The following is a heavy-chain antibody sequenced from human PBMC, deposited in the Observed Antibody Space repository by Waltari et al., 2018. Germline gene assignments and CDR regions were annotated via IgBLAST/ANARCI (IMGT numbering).Heavy chain of an antibody. J-gene: IGHJ4*02. CDR1: GYTFTSYD. CDR2: MNPNSGNT. V-gene: IGHV1-8*01. Sequence: QVQLVQSGAEVKKPGASVKVSCKASGYTFTSYDINWVRQATGQGLEWMGWMNPNSGNTGYAQMFQGRVTMTRHTSISTAYMEVNSLTSEDTAVYYCARVSSAPYRSAWHFDYWGQGTLVTVSS. CDR3: ARVSSAPYRSAWHFDY. D-gene: IGHD6-19*01.